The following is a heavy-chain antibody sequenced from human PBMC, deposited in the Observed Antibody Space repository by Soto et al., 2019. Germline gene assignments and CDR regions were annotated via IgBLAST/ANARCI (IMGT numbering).Heavy chain of an antibody. Sequence: SETLSLTCTVSGGSISSSGYYWGWIRQPPGKGLEWIGSIYYSGSTYYNPSLKSRVTISVDTSKNQFSLKLSSVTAADTAVYYCARHTPAISISDHWGQGTLLTVSS. D-gene: IGHD2-15*01. J-gene: IGHJ4*02. CDR1: GGSISSSGYY. CDR3: ARHTPAISISDH. CDR2: IYYSGST. V-gene: IGHV4-39*01.